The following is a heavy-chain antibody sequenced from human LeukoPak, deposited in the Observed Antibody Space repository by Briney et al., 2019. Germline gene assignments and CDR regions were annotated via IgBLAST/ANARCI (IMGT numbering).Heavy chain of an antibody. Sequence: AGGSLRLSCAVSGLTFSSSWMDWVRQAPGKGLEWVASINPDGIKRYSADSVKGRFTISRDNARNSLYLQMNSLRAEDTAVYYCARSGGLQKFDYWGQGTLVTVSS. CDR3: ARSGGLQKFDY. CDR2: INPDGIKR. J-gene: IGHJ4*02. D-gene: IGHD4-11*01. CDR1: GLTFSSSW. V-gene: IGHV3-7*01.